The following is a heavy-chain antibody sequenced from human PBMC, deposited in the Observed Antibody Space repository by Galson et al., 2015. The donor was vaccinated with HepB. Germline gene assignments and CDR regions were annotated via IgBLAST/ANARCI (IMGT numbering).Heavy chain of an antibody. Sequence: SLTCTVSGGSISSSSYYWGWIRQPPGKGLEWIGSIYYSGSTYYNPSLKSRVTISVDTSKNQFSLKLSSVTAADTAVYYCARRSGYYSPLGYWGQGTLVTVSS. D-gene: IGHD3-22*01. V-gene: IGHV4-39*07. J-gene: IGHJ4*02. CDR2: IYYSGST. CDR1: GGSISSSSYY. CDR3: ARRSGYYSPLGY.